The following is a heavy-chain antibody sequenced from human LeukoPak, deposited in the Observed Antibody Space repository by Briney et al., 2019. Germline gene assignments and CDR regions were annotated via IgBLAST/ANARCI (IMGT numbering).Heavy chain of an antibody. D-gene: IGHD5-18*01. CDR1: GYTFTGYD. V-gene: IGHV1-2*02. CDR2: INPNSGGT. J-gene: IGHJ4*02. Sequence: GASVKVSCKASGYTFTGYDMHWVRQAPGQGLEWMGWINPNSGGTNYAQKFQGRVTMTRDTSISTVYMELSRLRSDDTAVCYCARDPVDTAMVTGGYWGQGTLVTVSS. CDR3: ARDPVDTAMVTGGY.